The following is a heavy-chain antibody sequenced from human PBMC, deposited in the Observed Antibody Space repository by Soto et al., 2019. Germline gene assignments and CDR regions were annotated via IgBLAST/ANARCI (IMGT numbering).Heavy chain of an antibody. D-gene: IGHD3-10*01. CDR3: ARLERGYGSGLIGPFDY. V-gene: IGHV5-51*01. CDR2: IYPGDSDT. Sequence: GESLKISCKGSGYSFTSYWIGWVRQMPGKGLEWMGIIYPGDSDTRYSPSFQGQVTISADKSISTAYLQWSSLKASDTAMYYCARLERGYGSGLIGPFDYWGQGTLVTVSS. J-gene: IGHJ4*02. CDR1: GYSFTSYW.